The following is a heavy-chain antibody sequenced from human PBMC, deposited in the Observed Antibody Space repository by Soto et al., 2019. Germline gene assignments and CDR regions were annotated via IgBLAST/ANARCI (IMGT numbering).Heavy chain of an antibody. Sequence: SETLSLTCTFSGGSISSYYWSWIRQPPGKGLEWIGYIYYSGSTNYNPSLKSRVTISVDTSKNQFSLKLSSVTAADTAVYYCARGFTTGGVFDYWGQGTLVTVSS. J-gene: IGHJ4*02. CDR2: IYYSGST. D-gene: IGHD3-22*01. V-gene: IGHV4-59*01. CDR3: ARGFTTGGVFDY. CDR1: GGSISSYY.